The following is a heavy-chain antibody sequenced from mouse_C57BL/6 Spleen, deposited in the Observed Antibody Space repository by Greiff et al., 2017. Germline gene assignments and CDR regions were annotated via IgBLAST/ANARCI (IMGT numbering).Heavy chain of an antibody. V-gene: IGHV5-9-1*02. D-gene: IGHD2-5*01. CDR2: ISSGGDYI. CDR3: TRDAYYSNHGAMDY. J-gene: IGHJ4*01. Sequence: EVKLVESGEGLVKPGGSLKLSCAASGFTFSSYAMSWVRQTPEKRLEWFAYISSGGDYIYYADTVKGRFTIYRDNARNTLYLQMSSLKSEDTAMYYCTRDAYYSNHGAMDYWGQGTSATVSS. CDR1: GFTFSSYA.